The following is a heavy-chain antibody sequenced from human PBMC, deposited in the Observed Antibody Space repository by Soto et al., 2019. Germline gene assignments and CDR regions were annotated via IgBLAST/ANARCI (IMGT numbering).Heavy chain of an antibody. J-gene: IGHJ4*02. CDR2: ITDSSDTV. V-gene: IGHV3-48*02. CDR3: ARDFGHGYYLDY. CDR1: GFSFSNYN. D-gene: IGHD3-3*01. Sequence: GGSLRLSFVASGFSFSNYNMKWVRQAPGKGLEWVSYITDSSDTVHYADSVRGRFTISRDNAESSLYLQMNSLRDEDTAVYFCARDFGHGYYLDYWGRGT.